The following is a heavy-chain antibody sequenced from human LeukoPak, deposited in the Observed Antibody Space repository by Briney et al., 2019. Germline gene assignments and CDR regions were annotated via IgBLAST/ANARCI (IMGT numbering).Heavy chain of an antibody. CDR1: GGSISSYY. CDR2: VYYSGST. CDR3: AIHYYETGYFDY. V-gene: IGHV4-59*01. D-gene: IGHD3-22*01. Sequence: SETLSLTCTVSGGSISSYYWSWIRQPPGKGLEWIGYVYYSGSTNYNPSLKSRVTISVDTSKNQFSLRLSSVTAADTAVYYSAIHYYETGYFDYWGQGTLVTVSS. J-gene: IGHJ4*02.